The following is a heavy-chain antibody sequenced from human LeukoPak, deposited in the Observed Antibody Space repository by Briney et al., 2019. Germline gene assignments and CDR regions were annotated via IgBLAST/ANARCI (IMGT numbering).Heavy chain of an antibody. V-gene: IGHV3-11*01. CDR2: ISSSGGNI. Sequence: KPGGSLRLSCVVSGFDLSDYYMSWIRQALGKGLEWISYISSSGGNIYFADSVKGRFSMSRDNARGSLYLQMNSLRADDTAIYYCARRRDYFDYWGQGTLVTVSS. J-gene: IGHJ4*02. CDR1: GFDLSDYY. CDR3: ARRRDYFDY.